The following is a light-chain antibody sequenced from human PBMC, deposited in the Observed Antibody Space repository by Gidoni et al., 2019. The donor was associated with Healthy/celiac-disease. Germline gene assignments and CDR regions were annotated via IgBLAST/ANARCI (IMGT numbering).Light chain of an antibody. J-gene: IGKJ2*01. CDR1: QSISSW. CDR2: KAS. CDR3: QHYNSYPMYT. V-gene: IGKV1-5*03. Sequence: DIQMTQSPSTLSASVGDRVTITCRASQSISSWLAWYQQKPGKAPKLLIYKASSLKSGVPSRLSGSGSGTEFTLTISSLQPDDSATYYCQHYNSYPMYTFGQGTKLENK.